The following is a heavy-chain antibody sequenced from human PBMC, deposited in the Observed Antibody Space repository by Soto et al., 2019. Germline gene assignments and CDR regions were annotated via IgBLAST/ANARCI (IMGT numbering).Heavy chain of an antibody. J-gene: IGHJ4*02. CDR1: GGTFSTYA. V-gene: IGHV1-69*12. CDR3: ARHQGYGSGTYGFGY. Sequence: QVQLVQSGAEVKKPGSSVKVSCKASGGTFSTYAISWVRQAPGQGLEWVGGIIPIFVTANYAQKFQGRVTITADESTSTAYMELSSLRLEDTAVYYCARHQGYGSGTYGFGYWGQGTLVTVSS. D-gene: IGHD3-10*01. CDR2: IIPIFVTA.